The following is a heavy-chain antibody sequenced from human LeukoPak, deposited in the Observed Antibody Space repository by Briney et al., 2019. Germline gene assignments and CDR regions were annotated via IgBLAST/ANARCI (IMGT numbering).Heavy chain of an antibody. CDR1: GFTFSNYG. D-gene: IGHD5-24*01. V-gene: IGHV3-33*01. CDR3: ARGAGYNYPYYFDY. Sequence: GRSLRLSCAASGFTFSNYGMHWVRQAPGKGLEWVAVIWYDGSNKYYADSVKGRFTISRDNSKNTLYLQMNSLRAEDTAVYYCARGAGYNYPYYFDYWGQGTLVTVSS. J-gene: IGHJ4*02. CDR2: IWYDGSNK.